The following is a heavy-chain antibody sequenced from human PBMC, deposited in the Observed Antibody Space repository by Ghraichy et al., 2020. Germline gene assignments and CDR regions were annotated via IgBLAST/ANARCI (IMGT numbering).Heavy chain of an antibody. CDR1: GGTFSTHA. Sequence: SVKVSCKASGGTFSTHAISWGRQDPGQGLEWMGGIIPFFGLANYSQKFQGRVTITADKSTSTGYMELSSLRSEDTAVYYCAVLRDSSGYYLPLGHWGQGTLVAVSS. V-gene: IGHV1-69*10. CDR2: IIPFFGLA. CDR3: AVLRDSSGYYLPLGH. D-gene: IGHD3-3*01. J-gene: IGHJ4*02.